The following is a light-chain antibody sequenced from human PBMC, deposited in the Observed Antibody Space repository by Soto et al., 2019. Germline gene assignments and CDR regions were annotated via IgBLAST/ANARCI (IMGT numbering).Light chain of an antibody. V-gene: IGKV3-15*01. Sequence: EIVMTHSPATLSVSPGERATLSCRASQSVSNNLAWYQQKPGQAPRLLIYGASTRATAIPARFSGSGSGTEFTLTISSLQSEDFAVYFCQQYNSWPPLTFGGGTKVEIK. CDR3: QQYNSWPPLT. CDR2: GAS. CDR1: QSVSNN. J-gene: IGKJ4*01.